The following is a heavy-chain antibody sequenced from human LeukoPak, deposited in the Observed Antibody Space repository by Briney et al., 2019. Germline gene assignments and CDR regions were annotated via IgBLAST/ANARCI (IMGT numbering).Heavy chain of an antibody. CDR2: ISESSNTI. D-gene: IGHD2-2*01. CDR3: ARACGGASCYDTPDFDC. V-gene: IGHV3-48*01. CDR1: GYSFTTYD. J-gene: IGHJ4*02. Sequence: GGSLRLSCVASGYSFTTYDMNWVRQSPGKGLEWVSHISESSNTIHYADSVKGRFTISRDNARRSLYLRMNSLRAEDTGVYYCARACGGASCYDTPDFDCWGQGTLVTVAS.